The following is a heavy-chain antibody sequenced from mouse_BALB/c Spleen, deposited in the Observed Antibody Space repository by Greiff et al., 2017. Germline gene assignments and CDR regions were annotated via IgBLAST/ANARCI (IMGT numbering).Heavy chain of an antibody. CDR1: GYSITSGYY. CDR2: ISYDGSN. V-gene: IGHV3-6*02. CDR3: ARASYYDYDVGFAY. Sequence: EVQLQQSGPGLVKPSQSLSLTCSVTGYSITSGYYWNWIRQFPGNKLEWMGYISYDGSNNYNPSLKNRISITRDTSKNQFFLKLNSVTTEDTATYYCARASYYDYDVGFAYWGQGTLVTVSA. D-gene: IGHD2-4*01. J-gene: IGHJ3*01.